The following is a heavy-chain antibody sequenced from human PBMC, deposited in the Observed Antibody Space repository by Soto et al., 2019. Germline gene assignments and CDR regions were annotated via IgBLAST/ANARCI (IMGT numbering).Heavy chain of an antibody. CDR1: GYIFTAYS. CDR2: VNPSGGST. D-gene: IGHD2-15*01. Sequence: QVQLVQSGAEVKKPGASVKVSCKASGYIFTAYSMHWVRQAPGQGLEWMGVVNPSGGSTNYAQKFQGRITMTRDTPTSTVYMDLSSLTSEDTAVYYCAREENCSDGICYSEYFQRWGQGTLVTLSS. CDR3: AREENCSDGICYSEYFQR. J-gene: IGHJ1*01. V-gene: IGHV1-46*01.